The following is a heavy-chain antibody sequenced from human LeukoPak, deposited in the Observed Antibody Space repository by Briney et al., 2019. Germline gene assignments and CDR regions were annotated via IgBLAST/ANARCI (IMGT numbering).Heavy chain of an antibody. J-gene: IGHJ3*02. CDR1: EFTFSSYS. V-gene: IGHV3-21*01. Sequence: GGSLRLSCAASEFTFSSYSMNWVRQAPGKGLEWVSSISSSSSYIYYADSVKGRFTISRDNAKNSLYLQMNSLRAEDTAVYYCARLFRDAFDIWGQGTMVTVSS. CDR2: ISSSSSYI. CDR3: ARLFRDAFDI.